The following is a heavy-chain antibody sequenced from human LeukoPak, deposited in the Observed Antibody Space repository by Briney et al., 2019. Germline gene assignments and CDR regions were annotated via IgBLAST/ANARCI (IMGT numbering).Heavy chain of an antibody. D-gene: IGHD6-19*01. CDR2: IKPDGSDK. CDR1: GFTFNTYS. Sequence: GGSLRLSCAASGFTFNTYSMNWVRQAPGKGLEWVANIKPDGSDKFYVDSVKGRFTISRDNAKNSVYLQMNSLRAEDAAVYYCSGRSGFSSVYWGQGTLVTVSS. CDR3: SGRSGFSSVY. V-gene: IGHV3-7*01. J-gene: IGHJ4*02.